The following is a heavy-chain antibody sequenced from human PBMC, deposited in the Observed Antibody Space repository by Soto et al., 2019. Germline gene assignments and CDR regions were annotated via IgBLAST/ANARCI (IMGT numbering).Heavy chain of an antibody. Sequence: GESLKISCQASGYTFANYYIAWVRQVPGKGLEWMGRIDPSDSYIKYSPSFEGHVTMSVDKSISTAFLQWSRLEASDTAMYFCAIPLARTTPFDYWGQGSLVTVSS. CDR2: IDPSDSYI. CDR3: AIPLARTTPFDY. J-gene: IGHJ4*02. CDR1: GYTFANYY. D-gene: IGHD1-7*01. V-gene: IGHV5-10-1*01.